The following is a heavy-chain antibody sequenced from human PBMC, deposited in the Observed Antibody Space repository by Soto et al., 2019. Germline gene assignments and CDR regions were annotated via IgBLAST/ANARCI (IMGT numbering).Heavy chain of an antibody. J-gene: IGHJ4*02. CDR1: GYTFTSYG. V-gene: IGHV1-18*01. CDR3: ARFRYSSSWHPFDY. CDR2: ISAYNGNT. Sequence: GASVKVSCKASGYTFTSYGISWVRQAPGQGLEWMGWISAYNGNTNYAQKLQGRVTMTTDTSTSTAYMELRSLRSDDTAVYYCARFRYSSSWHPFDYWGQGTLVTVSS. D-gene: IGHD6-13*01.